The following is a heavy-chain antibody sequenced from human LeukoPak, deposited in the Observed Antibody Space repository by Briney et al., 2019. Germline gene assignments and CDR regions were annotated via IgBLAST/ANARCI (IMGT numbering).Heavy chain of an antibody. CDR1: GFTLGVYY. V-gene: IGHV3-11*01. J-gene: IGHJ4*02. CDR3: AREHWAAPDH. Sequence: GGSLRLSCAASGFTLGVYYMTWIRQAPGRGLEPLSFISPTGDIIKYVDSVKGRFTISRDNAKSSMYLEMNSLRAEDTAVHYCAREHWAAPDHWGQGTLVTVSP. D-gene: IGHD3-16*01. CDR2: ISPTGDII.